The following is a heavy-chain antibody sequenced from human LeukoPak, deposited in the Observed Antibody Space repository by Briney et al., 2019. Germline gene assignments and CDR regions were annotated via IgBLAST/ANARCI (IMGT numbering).Heavy chain of an antibody. CDR1: GYTLTELS. V-gene: IGHV1-24*01. J-gene: IGHJ3*02. D-gene: IGHD1-26*01. CDR2: FDPEDGET. CDR3: AAEIRSGSYYIAFDI. Sequence: ASVKVSCKVSGYTLTELSMHWVRQAPGKGLEWMGGFDPEDGETIYAQKFQGRVTMTEDTSTDTAYMELSSLRSEDTAVYYCAAEIRSGSYYIAFDIWGQGTMVTVSS.